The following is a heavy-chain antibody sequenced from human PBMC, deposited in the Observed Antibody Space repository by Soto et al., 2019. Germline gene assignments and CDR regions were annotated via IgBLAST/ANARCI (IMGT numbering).Heavy chain of an antibody. CDR1: GGSVSSYG. CDR2: LIPISGKT. D-gene: IGHD2-2*01. Sequence: QVQLVQSGTEVKKPGSSVKVSCKASGGSVSSYGISWVRQAPGQGLEWVGTLIPISGKTDYAQKFQGRVTITADESTNTVYMALRRLRSEDTAVYYCARDGEAYCRRVTCYVGPFGYYYYGMDVWGQGTTVSISS. V-gene: IGHV1-69*18. J-gene: IGHJ6*02. CDR3: ARDGEAYCRRVTCYVGPFGYYYYGMDV.